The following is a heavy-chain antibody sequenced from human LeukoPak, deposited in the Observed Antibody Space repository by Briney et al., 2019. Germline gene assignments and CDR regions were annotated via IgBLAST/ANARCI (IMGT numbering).Heavy chain of an antibody. Sequence: SETLSLTCAVYGGSFSGYYWSWIRQPPGKGLEWIGEINHSGSTNYNPSLKSRVTISVDTSKNQFSLKRSSVTAADPAGYYWATSMVRGVIKGYWGQG. CDR1: GGSFSGYY. CDR2: INHSGST. V-gene: IGHV4-34*01. D-gene: IGHD3-10*01. CDR3: ATSMVRGVIKGY. J-gene: IGHJ4*02.